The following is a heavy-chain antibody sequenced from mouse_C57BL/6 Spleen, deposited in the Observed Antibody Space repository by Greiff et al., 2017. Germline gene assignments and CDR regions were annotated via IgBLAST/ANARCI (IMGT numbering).Heavy chain of an antibody. CDR3: ARTAQATGYYYAMDY. D-gene: IGHD3-2*02. CDR1: GYTFTDYN. J-gene: IGHJ4*01. V-gene: IGHV1-18*01. CDR2: INPNNGGT. Sequence: VQLQQSGPELVKPGASVKIPCKASGYTFTDYNMDWVKQSHGKSLEWIGDINPNNGGTIYNQKFKGKATLTVDKSSSTAYMELRSLTSEDTAVYYCARTAQATGYYYAMDYWGQGTSVTVSS.